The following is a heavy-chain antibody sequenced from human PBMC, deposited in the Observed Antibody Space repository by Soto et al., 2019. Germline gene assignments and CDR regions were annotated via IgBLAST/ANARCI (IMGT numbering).Heavy chain of an antibody. D-gene: IGHD1-1*01. V-gene: IGHV1-2*02. CDR3: ARDLSSQSWKWVDP. CDR1: GYTFTDHY. CDR2: IHPNSGDT. J-gene: IGHJ5*02. Sequence: QVQLVQSGAEVKEPGASLKVSCRTSGYTFTDHYINWVRQAPGQGPEYMGWIHPNSGDTKYTQRFQGRVTMTRDTSISTACMELRRLTSDATAVYYCARDLSSQSWKWVDPWGQGTLVTVSS.